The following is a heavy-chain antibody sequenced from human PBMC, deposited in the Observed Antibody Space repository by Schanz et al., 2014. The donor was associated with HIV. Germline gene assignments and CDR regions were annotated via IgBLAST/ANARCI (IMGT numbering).Heavy chain of an antibody. D-gene: IGHD6-13*01. CDR2: ISGSGGST. Sequence: VQLVESGGGVVQPGRSLRLSCEASGFTFSSYAMHWVRQAPGRGLEWVSAISGSGGSTYYADSVKGRFTISRDNSKNTLFLQMNSLRAEDTAMYYCAREYYSRNWNWFDPWGQGTLVTVSS. CDR3: AREYYSRNWNWFDP. V-gene: IGHV3-23*04. J-gene: IGHJ5*02. CDR1: GFTFSSYA.